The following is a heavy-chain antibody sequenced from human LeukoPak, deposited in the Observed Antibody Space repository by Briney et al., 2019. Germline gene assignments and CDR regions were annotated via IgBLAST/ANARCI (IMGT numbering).Heavy chain of an antibody. V-gene: IGHV1-18*01. J-gene: IGHJ5*02. CDR3: ARRDYGDLRFDP. Sequence: ASVKDSCKASGYTLINYGISWVRQAPGQGLEWMGWISAYNGNTNYAQKLQGRVTMTTDTSTSTAYMELRSLRSDDTAVYYCARRDYGDLRFDPWGQGTLVTVSS. CDR1: GYTLINYG. D-gene: IGHD4-17*01. CDR2: ISAYNGNT.